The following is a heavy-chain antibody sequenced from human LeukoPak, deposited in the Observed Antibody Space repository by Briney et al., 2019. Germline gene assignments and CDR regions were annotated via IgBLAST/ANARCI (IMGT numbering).Heavy chain of an antibody. D-gene: IGHD6-13*01. V-gene: IGHV3-23*01. J-gene: IGHJ6*03. Sequence: GGSLRLSCAASGFTFSRYAMSWVRQAPGKGLEWVSAISGSGGSTYYADSVKGRFTISRDNSKNTLYLQMNSLRAEDTAVYYCAKGTGSFLDYYYYYMDVWGKGTTVTVSS. CDR3: AKGTGSFLDYYYYYMDV. CDR1: GFTFSRYA. CDR2: ISGSGGST.